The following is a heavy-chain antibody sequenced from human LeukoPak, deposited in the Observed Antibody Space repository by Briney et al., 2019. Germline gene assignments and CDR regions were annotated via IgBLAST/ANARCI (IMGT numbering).Heavy chain of an antibody. V-gene: IGHV3-7*01. J-gene: IGHJ6*03. CDR3: ARDTPILAGPNLYYYMDV. D-gene: IGHD2-2*02. CDR2: IKKDGSEK. CDR1: GFTFSSYW. Sequence: GGSLRLSCAASGFTFSSYWMSWVRQAPGKGLEWVANIKKDGSEKKYVDSVKGRFTMSRDNAKNSVYLQMGSLRAEDTAVYFCARDTPILAGPNLYYYMDVWGKGTTVTISS.